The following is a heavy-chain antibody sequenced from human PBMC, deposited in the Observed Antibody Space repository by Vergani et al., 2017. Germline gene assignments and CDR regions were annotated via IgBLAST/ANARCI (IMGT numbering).Heavy chain of an antibody. D-gene: IGHD4-17*01. CDR3: AAYRATVTTFDYYYGMDV. Sequence: EVQLVESGGGLVKPGGSLRLSCTASGFTFSSYNLNWVRQAPGKGLEWISSISSSSSYTYYADSVKGRFTISRDNAKNSLYLQMISLRAEDTAVYYCAAYRATVTTFDYYYGMDVWGQGTTVTVSS. CDR1: GFTFSSYN. V-gene: IGHV3-21*01. CDR2: ISSSSSYT. J-gene: IGHJ6*02.